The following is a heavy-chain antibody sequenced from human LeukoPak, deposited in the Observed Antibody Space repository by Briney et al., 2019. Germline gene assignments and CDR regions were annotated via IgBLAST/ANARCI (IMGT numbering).Heavy chain of an antibody. Sequence: SETLSLTCTVSGGSINSGSYYWSWIRQPAGKGLEWIGRISTSGSTNYNPSLKSRVSMSVDTSKNQFSLMLRSVTAADTAVYYCARDRKYYYHMDVWGKGTTVTVS. D-gene: IGHD1-14*01. CDR2: ISTSGST. CDR1: GGSINSGSYY. J-gene: IGHJ6*03. CDR3: ARDRKYYYHMDV. V-gene: IGHV4-61*02.